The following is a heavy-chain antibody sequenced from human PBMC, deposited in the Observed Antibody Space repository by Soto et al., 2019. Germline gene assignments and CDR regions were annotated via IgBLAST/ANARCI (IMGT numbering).Heavy chain of an antibody. J-gene: IGHJ3*02. D-gene: IGHD6-6*01. CDR3: ARDRGSIASPEGDAFDI. CDR1: GFTFSSYW. V-gene: IGHV3-7*04. Sequence: EVQLVESGGGLVQPGGSLRLSCAASGFTFSSYWMSWVRQAPGKGLEWVANIKQDGSEKYYVDSVKGRFTISRDNAKNSLYLQMNSLRAEDTAVYYCARDRGSIASPEGDAFDIWGQGTMVTVSS. CDR2: IKQDGSEK.